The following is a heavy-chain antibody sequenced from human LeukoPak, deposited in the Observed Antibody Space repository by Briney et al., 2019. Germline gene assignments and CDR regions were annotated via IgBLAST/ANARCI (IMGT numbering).Heavy chain of an antibody. CDR1: GFTFSSHG. V-gene: IGHV3-23*01. D-gene: IGHD3-3*01. Sequence: SGGSLRVSCAASGFTFSSHGMSWVRQAPGKGLEWVSTISGSCDNTYYADSVKGRFTISRDNSKSTLYLQMQSLRAEDTAVYYRTIFNYWGQGALVTVSS. CDR3: TIFNY. CDR2: ISGSCDNT. J-gene: IGHJ4*02.